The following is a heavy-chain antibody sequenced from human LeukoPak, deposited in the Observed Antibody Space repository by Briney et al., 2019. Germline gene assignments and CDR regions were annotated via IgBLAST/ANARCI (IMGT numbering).Heavy chain of an antibody. J-gene: IGHJ4*02. V-gene: IGHV6-1*01. CDR3: ARDSPDYYDSSGYDF. CDR2: TYYRSKWYN. Sequence: QTLSLTCVISGDSVSNNSAAWNWIRQSPSRGLEWLGRTYYRSKWYNEYALSVKSRITINPDTTKNQFSLQMNSVNPEDTAVYYCARDSPDYYDSSGYDFWGQGTPVTVSS. D-gene: IGHD3-22*01. CDR1: GDSVSNNSAA.